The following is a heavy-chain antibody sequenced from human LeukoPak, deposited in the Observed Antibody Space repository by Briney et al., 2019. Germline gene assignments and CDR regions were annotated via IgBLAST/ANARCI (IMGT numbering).Heavy chain of an antibody. Sequence: SGGSLRLSCAASGFTFSSYAMHWVRQAPGKGLEWVAVISYDGSNKYYADSVKGRFTISRDNSKNTLYLQMNSLRAEDTAVYYCAKTYGDYLDGAFDIWGQGTMVTVSS. V-gene: IGHV3-30*18. D-gene: IGHD4-17*01. CDR2: ISYDGSNK. J-gene: IGHJ3*02. CDR3: AKTYGDYLDGAFDI. CDR1: GFTFSSYA.